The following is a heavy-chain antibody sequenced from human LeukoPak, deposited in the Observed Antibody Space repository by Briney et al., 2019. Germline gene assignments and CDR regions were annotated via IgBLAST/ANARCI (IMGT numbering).Heavy chain of an antibody. J-gene: IGHJ4*02. CDR3: ARRSGRRYCSSTSCYICDY. CDR2: INPNSGGT. D-gene: IGHD2-2*02. V-gene: IGHV1-2*02. CDR1: GYTFTGYY. Sequence: ASVKVSCKASGYTFTGYYMHWVRRAPGQGLEWMVWINPNSGGTNYAQKFQGRVTMTRDTSISTAYMELSRLRSDDTAEYYCARRSGRRYCSSTSCYICDYWGQGTLVTVSS.